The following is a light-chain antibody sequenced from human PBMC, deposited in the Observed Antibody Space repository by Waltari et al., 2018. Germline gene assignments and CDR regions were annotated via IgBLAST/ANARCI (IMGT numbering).Light chain of an antibody. V-gene: IGLV2-14*03. Sequence: HSALTQPASVSGSPGPSITISCTGTSSDVGGYNYVSWYQKHPGKAPKLMIYDVSNRPSGVSNRVSGSKSGNTASLTISGLQAEDEADYYCNSYISSDTLELFGGGTSLTVL. CDR1: SSDVGGYNY. CDR3: NSYISSDTLEL. J-gene: IGLJ2*01. CDR2: DVS.